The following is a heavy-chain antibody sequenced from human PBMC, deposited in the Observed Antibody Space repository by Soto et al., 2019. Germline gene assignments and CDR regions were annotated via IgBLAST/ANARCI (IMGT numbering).Heavy chain of an antibody. J-gene: IGHJ6*02. V-gene: IGHV6-1*01. CDR2: TYYRSKWYN. Sequence: SQTLSLTCAISGDSVSSNSAAWNWIRQSPSRGLEWLGRTYYRSKWYNDYAVSVKSRITINPETSKNQFSLQLNSVTPEDTAVYYCARAPSGSYYYYYDGMDVWGQGTTVTVSS. D-gene: IGHD1-26*01. CDR1: GDSVSSNSAA. CDR3: ARAPSGSYYYYYDGMDV.